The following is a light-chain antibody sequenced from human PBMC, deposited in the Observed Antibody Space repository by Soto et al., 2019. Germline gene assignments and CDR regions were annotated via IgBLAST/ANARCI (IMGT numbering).Light chain of an antibody. Sequence: QSVLTQPPSASGSPGQSVTISCTGTSSDVGGYNYVSWYQQYPGKAPKLMIYEVSLRPSGVPDRFSGSKSGNTASLTVSGLQAEDEADYYCSSYAGSNNLIFGGGTKLTVL. J-gene: IGLJ2*01. CDR2: EVS. CDR1: SSDVGGYNY. CDR3: SSYAGSNNLI. V-gene: IGLV2-8*01.